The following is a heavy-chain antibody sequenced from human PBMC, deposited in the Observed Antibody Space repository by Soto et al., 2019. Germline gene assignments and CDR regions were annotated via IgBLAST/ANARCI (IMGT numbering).Heavy chain of an antibody. V-gene: IGHV1-24*01. J-gene: IGHJ4*02. D-gene: IGHD5-12*01. CDR2: FDPEDGET. CDR1: GYTLTELS. CDR3: ATNLNSCGYSGYLYRY. Sequence: GASVKVSCKXSGYTLTELSMHWVRQAPGKGLEWMGGFDPEDGETIYAQKFQGRVTMTEDTSTDTAYMELSSLRSEDTAVYYCATNLNSCGYSGYLYRYWGQGTLVTVSS.